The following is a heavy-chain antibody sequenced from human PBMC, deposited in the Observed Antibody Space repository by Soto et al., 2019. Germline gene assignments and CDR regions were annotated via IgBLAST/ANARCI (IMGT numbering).Heavy chain of an antibody. CDR2: INHSGST. J-gene: IGHJ4*02. CDR1: GGSISSGDYY. CDR3: ARGGLGVATISRIDY. V-gene: IGHV4-30-4*01. Sequence: QVQLQESGPGLVKPSQTLSLTCTVSGGSISSGDYYWSWIRQPPGKGLEWIGEINHSGSTNYNPSLKSRVTISVDTSKNQFSLKLSSVTAADTAVYYCARGGLGVATISRIDYWGQGTLVTVSS. D-gene: IGHD5-12*01.